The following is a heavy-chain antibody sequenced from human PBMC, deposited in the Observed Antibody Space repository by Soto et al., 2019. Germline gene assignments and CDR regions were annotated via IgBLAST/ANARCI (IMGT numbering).Heavy chain of an antibody. J-gene: IGHJ6*03. CDR1: GFNFNIYA. D-gene: IGHD1-1*01. CDR3: AKALGNPYYYYYMDV. Sequence: EVQLLESGGGLVQPGGSLRLSCAASGFNFNIYAMTWVRQAPGKGLKWASTISPGGNSTYFADSVRGRVTISRDNSKNTLSLQMNSLRAEDTATYFCAKALGNPYYYYYMDVWGTGTTVTVSS. CDR2: ISPGGNST. V-gene: IGHV3-23*01.